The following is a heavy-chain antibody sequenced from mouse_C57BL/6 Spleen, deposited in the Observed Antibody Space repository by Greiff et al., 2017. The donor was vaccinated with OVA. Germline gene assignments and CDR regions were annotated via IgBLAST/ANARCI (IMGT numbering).Heavy chain of an antibody. V-gene: IGHV1-54*01. CDR3: ARGGYYSNYDY. D-gene: IGHD2-5*01. CDR2: INPGSGGT. Sequence: VKLQESGAELVRPGTSVKVSCKASGYAFTNYLIEWVKQRPGQGLEWIGVINPGSGGTNYNEKFKGKATLTADKSSSTAYMQLSSLTSEDSAVYFCARGGYYSNYDYWGQGTTLTVSS. CDR1: GYAFTNYL. J-gene: IGHJ2*01.